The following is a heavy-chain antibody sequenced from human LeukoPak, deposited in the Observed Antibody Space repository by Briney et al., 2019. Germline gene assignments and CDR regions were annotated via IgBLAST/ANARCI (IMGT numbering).Heavy chain of an antibody. CDR1: GGSISSSSYY. D-gene: IGHD3-10*01. Sequence: SETLSLTCTVSGGSISSSSYYWGWIRQPPGKGLEWIGSIYYSGSTYYNPSLKSRVTISVDTSKNQFSLKLSSVTAADTAVYYCARVGPWYYYGSGSRGSYYYYYMDVWGKGTTVTVSS. CDR2: IYYSGST. J-gene: IGHJ6*03. V-gene: IGHV4-39*07. CDR3: ARVGPWYYYGSGSRGSYYYYYMDV.